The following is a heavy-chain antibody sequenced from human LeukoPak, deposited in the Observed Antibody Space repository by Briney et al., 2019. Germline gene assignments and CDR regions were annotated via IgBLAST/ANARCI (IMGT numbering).Heavy chain of an antibody. D-gene: IGHD6-19*01. CDR1: GFTFSSYA. V-gene: IGHV3-23*01. Sequence: PGGSLRLSCAASGFTFSSYAMSWVRQAPGKGLEWVSAISGSGGSTYYADSVKGRFTISRDNSKNTLYLQMNSLRAEDTAVYYCAKDGVPPYSSGWYGHDYWGQGTLVTVSS. CDR3: AKDGVPPYSSGWYGHDY. CDR2: ISGSGGST. J-gene: IGHJ4*02.